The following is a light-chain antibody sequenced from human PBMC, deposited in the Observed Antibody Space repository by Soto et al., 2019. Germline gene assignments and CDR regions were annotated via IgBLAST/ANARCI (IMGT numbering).Light chain of an antibody. Sequence: EIVMTQSPATLSVSPGERATLSCRASQSVSSNLAWYQQKPGQAPRLLIYGASTRATGIPARFSGSGSGTEFTLTISSLQSEDFAVYYCQQYNNRPPETFGPGTKVDIK. J-gene: IGKJ3*01. CDR2: GAS. CDR1: QSVSSN. V-gene: IGKV3-15*01. CDR3: QQYNNRPPET.